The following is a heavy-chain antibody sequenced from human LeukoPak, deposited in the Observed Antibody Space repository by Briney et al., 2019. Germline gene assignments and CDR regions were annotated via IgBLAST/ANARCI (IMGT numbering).Heavy chain of an antibody. Sequence: GASVKVSCKASGYTFTGYYMHWVRQAPGQGLEWMGWINPNSGGTNYAQKFQGRVTMTRDTSTSTAYMELRSLRSDDTAVYYCARSRESRPDYWGQGTLVTVSS. CDR1: GYTFTGYY. D-gene: IGHD2-2*01. V-gene: IGHV1-2*02. CDR2: INPNSGGT. J-gene: IGHJ4*02. CDR3: ARSRESRPDY.